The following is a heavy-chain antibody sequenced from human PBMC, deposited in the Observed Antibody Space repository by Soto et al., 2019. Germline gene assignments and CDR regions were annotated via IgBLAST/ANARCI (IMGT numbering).Heavy chain of an antibody. CDR3: AREGGYCSSTSCYGDAFDI. Sequence: ASVEVSCKASGYTFTGYYMHWVRQAPGQGGEWMGWINPNSGGTNYAQKFQGWVTMTRDTSISTAYMELSRLRSDDTAVYYCAREGGYCSSTSCYGDAFDIWGQGTMVTVSS. CDR1: GYTFTGYY. J-gene: IGHJ3*02. V-gene: IGHV1-2*04. CDR2: INPNSGGT. D-gene: IGHD2-2*01.